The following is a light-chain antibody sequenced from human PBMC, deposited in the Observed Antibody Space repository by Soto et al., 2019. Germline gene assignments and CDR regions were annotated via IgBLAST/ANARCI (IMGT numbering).Light chain of an antibody. Sequence: QSVLTQPPSASGSPGQSVTISCTGASSDVGGNDYVSWYQHHPGKVPKLMIFEVNKRPSGVPHRFSGSKSGNTASLTVSGLQAEDEADYYCCSYGFAGSDYLVFGGGTKRTVL. CDR1: SSDVGGNDY. V-gene: IGLV2-8*01. CDR2: EVN. CDR3: CSYGFAGSDYLV. J-gene: IGLJ3*02.